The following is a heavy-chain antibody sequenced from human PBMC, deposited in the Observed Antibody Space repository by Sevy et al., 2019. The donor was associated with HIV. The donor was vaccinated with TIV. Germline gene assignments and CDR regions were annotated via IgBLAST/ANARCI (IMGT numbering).Heavy chain of an antibody. V-gene: IGHV1-18*01. CDR3: ARDWNYGIDY. CDR2: INGNRGNT. D-gene: IGHD1-7*01. Sequence: ASVKVSCKTSGYSFISSVISWMRQAPGKGLEWMGWINGNRGNTNYAQKFQDRVTITTDTSTSTAYMELRSLRSDDTAIYYYARDWNYGIDYWGQGALVTVSS. CDR1: GYSFISSV. J-gene: IGHJ4*02.